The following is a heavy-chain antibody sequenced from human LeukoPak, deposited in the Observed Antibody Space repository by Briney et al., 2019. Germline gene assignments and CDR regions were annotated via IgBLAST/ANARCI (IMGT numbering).Heavy chain of an antibody. CDR2: IYPGDSDT. CDR3: ARQYRRPFHY. V-gene: IGHV5-51*01. J-gene: IGHJ4*02. Sequence: GESLKISCKGSGYSFSNYWIGWVRQMAGEGLEWMGIIYPGDSDTRYSPSFQGQVTISVDESINTAYLQWSSLEASDTAMYYCARQYRRPFHYWGQGTLVTVSS. D-gene: IGHD2-2*02. CDR1: GYSFSNYW.